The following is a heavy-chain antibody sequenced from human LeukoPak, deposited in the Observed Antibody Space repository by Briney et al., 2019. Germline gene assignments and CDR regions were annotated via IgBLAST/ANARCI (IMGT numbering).Heavy chain of an antibody. J-gene: IGHJ3*02. Sequence: GGSLRLSCAASGFTVSRHYMSWVRQAPGKGLEWVSIIYSPGGTYYADSVKGRFTISRDNSKNTIYLQMNSLRVDDTAVYHCARAPFSADSSATPPAFDIWGHGTMVTVSS. CDR3: ARAPFSADSSATPPAFDI. D-gene: IGHD3-22*01. CDR1: GFTVSRHY. CDR2: IYSPGGT. V-gene: IGHV3-53*01.